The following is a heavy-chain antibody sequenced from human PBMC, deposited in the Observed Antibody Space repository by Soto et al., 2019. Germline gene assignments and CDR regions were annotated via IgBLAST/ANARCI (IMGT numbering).Heavy chain of an antibody. J-gene: IGHJ4*02. CDR2: IWYDGSNK. CDR3: ARSGGSLGYCSSTSCHQEYYFDY. V-gene: IGHV3-33*01. D-gene: IGHD2-2*01. Sequence: QVQLVESGGGVVQPGRSLRLSCAASGFTFSSYGMHWVRQAPGKGLEWVAVIWYDGSNKYYADSVKGRFTISRDNSKNTLYLQMNSLGGEDTAVYYCARSGGSLGYCSSTSCHQEYYFDYWGQGTLVTVSS. CDR1: GFTFSSYG.